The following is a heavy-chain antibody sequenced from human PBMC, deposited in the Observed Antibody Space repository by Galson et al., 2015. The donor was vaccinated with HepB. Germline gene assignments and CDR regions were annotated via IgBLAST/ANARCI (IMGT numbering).Heavy chain of an antibody. CDR1: GFTFGDYA. Sequence: SLRLSCAASGFTFGDYAMSWFRQAPGKGLEWVGFIRSKAYGGTTEYAASVKGRFTISRDDSKSIAYLQMNCLKTEDTAVYYRTRGSYDYVWGSYRPTGWFDPWGQGTLVTVSS. V-gene: IGHV3-49*03. J-gene: IGHJ5*02. CDR3: TRGSYDYVWGSYRPTGWFDP. D-gene: IGHD3-16*02. CDR2: IRSKAYGGTT.